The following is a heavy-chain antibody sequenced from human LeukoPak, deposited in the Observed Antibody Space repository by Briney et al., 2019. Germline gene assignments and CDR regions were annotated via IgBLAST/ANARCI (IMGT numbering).Heavy chain of an antibody. V-gene: IGHV3-7*01. J-gene: IGHJ4*02. D-gene: IGHD1-26*01. CDR3: ARDPVEWEQLLDY. Sequence: GGSLRLSCAASGFIFSNYWMGWVRQAPGKRPEWAANMNKDGSEKYYADSEKSRSTISRDNARNSVYLQMNSLRVEDTAVYYCARDPVEWEQLLDYWGQGTLVTVSS. CDR1: GFIFSNYW. CDR2: MNKDGSEK.